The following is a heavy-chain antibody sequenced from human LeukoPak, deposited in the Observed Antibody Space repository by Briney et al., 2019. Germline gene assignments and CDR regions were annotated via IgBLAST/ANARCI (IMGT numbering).Heavy chain of an antibody. D-gene: IGHD3-22*01. J-gene: IGHJ6*02. CDR2: ISSGGSTI. CDR1: GFTFSSHA. Sequence: GGSLRLSCSASGFTFSSHAMHWVRQAPGKGLEWVSYISSGGSTIYYADSVKGRFTISRDNAKNSLYLQMNSLRAEDTAVYYCARENSGGYYPHYHYYGMDVWGQGTTVTVSS. CDR3: ARENSGGYYPHYHYYGMDV. V-gene: IGHV3-48*03.